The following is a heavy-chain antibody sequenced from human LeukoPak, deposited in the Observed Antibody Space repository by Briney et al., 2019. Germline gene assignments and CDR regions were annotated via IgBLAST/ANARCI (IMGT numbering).Heavy chain of an antibody. V-gene: IGHV1-3*04. CDR2: INTGNGNT. D-gene: IGHD1-14*01. CDR3: ARDLLRPEGWFDP. Sequence: GASVKVSCKASGYTFTTYAIHWVRQAPGQRLEWMGWINTGNGNTEYSQKFQGRVTITRDTSANTAYMELSSLRSEDTAVYYCARDLLRPEGWFDPWGQGTLVTVSS. J-gene: IGHJ5*02. CDR1: GYTFTTYA.